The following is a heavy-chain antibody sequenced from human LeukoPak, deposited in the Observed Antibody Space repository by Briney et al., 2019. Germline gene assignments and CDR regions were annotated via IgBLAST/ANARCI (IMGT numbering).Heavy chain of an antibody. D-gene: IGHD6-13*01. CDR1: GFIFSNYG. CDR2: ISSSSTTI. V-gene: IGHV3-48*02. Sequence: QPGGSLRLSCAASGFIFSNYGMNWVRQAPGKGLEWVSYISSSSTTIFYAESVKGRFTISRDNAKNSLSLQVNSLRDEDTAVYYCARPRSSWTLDYWGRGTLVTVSS. CDR3: ARPRSSWTLDY. J-gene: IGHJ4*02.